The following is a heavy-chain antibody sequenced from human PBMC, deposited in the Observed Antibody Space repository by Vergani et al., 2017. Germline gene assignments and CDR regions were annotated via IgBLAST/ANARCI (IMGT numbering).Heavy chain of an antibody. D-gene: IGHD1-1*01. J-gene: IGHJ6*03. CDR2: ISYDGSNK. Sequence: VQLVESGGGLVKPGGSLRLSCAASGFTFSSYAMHWVRQAPGKGLEWVAVISYDGSNKYYADSVKGRFTISRDNSKNTLYLQINALRAEDTAVYYCARDFLTRVTTLDYYYMGVWGKGTTVTVSS. CDR3: ARDFLTRVTTLDYYYMGV. CDR1: GFTFSSYA. V-gene: IGHV3-30-3*01.